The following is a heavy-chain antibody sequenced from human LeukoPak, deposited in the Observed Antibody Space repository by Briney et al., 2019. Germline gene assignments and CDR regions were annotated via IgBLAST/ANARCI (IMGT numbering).Heavy chain of an antibody. D-gene: IGHD3-16*01. CDR2: IKQDGSEE. V-gene: IGHV3-7*05. Sequence: GGSLRLSCAASGFTFSSYWMSWVRQAPGKGLEWVANIKQDGSEEYYVDSVEGRFTISRDNAKNPLYLQMNSLRAEDTAVYYCARHGNYDFDYWGQGTLVTVSS. J-gene: IGHJ4*02. CDR1: GFTFSSYW. CDR3: ARHGNYDFDY.